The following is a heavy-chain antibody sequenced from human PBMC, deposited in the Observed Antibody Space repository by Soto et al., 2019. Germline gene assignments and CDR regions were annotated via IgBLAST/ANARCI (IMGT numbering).Heavy chain of an antibody. CDR1: GFTFSTFW. J-gene: IGHJ4*02. D-gene: IGHD3-10*01. CDR2: IKEDGSEK. V-gene: IGHV3-7*03. CDR3: ERVRPGNYRDY. Sequence: GGSLRLSCAASGFTFSTFWMDWVRQAPGKGLEWVAKIKEDGSEKYYADSVRGRFIISRDNARNSVWLQMNSLRAEDTAVYYCERVRPGNYRDYWGQGNLVTVSS.